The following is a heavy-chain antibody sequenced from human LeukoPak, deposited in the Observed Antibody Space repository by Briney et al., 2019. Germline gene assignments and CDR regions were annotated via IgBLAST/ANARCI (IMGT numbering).Heavy chain of an antibody. CDR1: GFTFSSYA. V-gene: IGHV3-23*01. Sequence: GGSLRLSCAASGFTFSSYAMSWVRQAPGKGLEWVSAISGDGGTTYYADSVKGRFTISRDNSKNTLFLQMNSLRAEDTAIFYCAKGRYCESASCYRESGSSDYWGQGPWSPSSQ. J-gene: IGHJ4*02. CDR3: AKGRYCESASCYRESGSSDY. CDR2: ISGDGGTT. D-gene: IGHD2-2*02.